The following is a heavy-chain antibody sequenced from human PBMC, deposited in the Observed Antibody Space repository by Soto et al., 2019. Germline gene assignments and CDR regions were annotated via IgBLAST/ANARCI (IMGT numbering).Heavy chain of an antibody. D-gene: IGHD6-19*01. CDR3: ARGLITGSHYSGGWYYFDS. Sequence: QVQLQQSGAGLLKPSETLSLTCAVYGESFSAYIWTWIRQTPGKGLQWIGQINHSGSASYNPSLKSRVTISVHTSKSQSSLELSSVPAADTAVYYCARGLITGSHYSGGWYYFDSWGQGTQVTVSS. V-gene: IGHV4-34*01. J-gene: IGHJ4*02. CDR1: GESFSAYI. CDR2: INHSGSA.